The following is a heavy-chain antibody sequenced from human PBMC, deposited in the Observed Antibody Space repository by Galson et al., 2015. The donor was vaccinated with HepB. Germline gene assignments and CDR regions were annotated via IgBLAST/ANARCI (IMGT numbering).Heavy chain of an antibody. CDR2: IYYSGST. J-gene: IGHJ3*02. CDR3: ARLFASPAVYGDGAFDI. Sequence: SETLSLTCTVSGGSISSSSYYWGWIRQPPGKGLEWIGSIYYSGSTYYNPSLKSRVTISVDTSKNQFSLKLSSVTAADTAVYYCARLFASPAVYGDGAFDIWGQGTMVTVSS. CDR1: GGSISSSSYY. D-gene: IGHD4-17*01. V-gene: IGHV4-39*07.